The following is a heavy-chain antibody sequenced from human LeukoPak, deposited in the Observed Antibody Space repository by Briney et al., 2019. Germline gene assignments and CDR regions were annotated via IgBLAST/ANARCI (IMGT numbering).Heavy chain of an antibody. J-gene: IGHJ3*02. CDR1: GFNFDDYS. D-gene: IGHD6-13*01. CDR3: ARDGGSSWYGAFDI. Sequence: GGSLRLSCAASGFNFDDYSINWVRQAPGKGLEWVSYISSSSSTIYYADSVKGRFSISRDNAKNSVYLQMNSLRAEDTAVYYCARDGGSSWYGAFDIWGQGTTVTVSS. V-gene: IGHV3-48*01. CDR2: ISSSSSTI.